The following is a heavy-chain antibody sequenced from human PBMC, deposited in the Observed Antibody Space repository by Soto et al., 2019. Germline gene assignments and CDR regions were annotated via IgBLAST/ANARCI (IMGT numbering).Heavy chain of an antibody. D-gene: IGHD1-20*01. CDR1: GGSISGYY. Sequence: QVQLQESGPGLVKPSETLSLTCTVSGGSISGYYWNWIRQTPGKGLEWIGNIYHSGSANYNPSLKSRVTISVDTSKNQFSLKLNSVTAADTAVYYCARLARLTVPGGFYYGMDVWGQGTTVTVSS. CDR3: ARLARLTVPGGFYYGMDV. J-gene: IGHJ6*02. V-gene: IGHV4-59*08. CDR2: IYHSGSA.